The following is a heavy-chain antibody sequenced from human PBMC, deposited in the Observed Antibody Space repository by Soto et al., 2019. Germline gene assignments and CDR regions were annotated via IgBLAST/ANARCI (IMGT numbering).Heavy chain of an antibody. J-gene: IGHJ3*02. CDR1: GGSISSSNW. V-gene: IGHV4-4*02. CDR2: SYHSGST. Sequence: QVQLQESGPGLVKPSGTLSLTCAVSGGSISSSNWWSWVRQPPVKGLEWIGESYHSGSTNYNPSPKSRVPITVDKSKNQFSLNLSSVTAADTAVYYCARVKLAAAGTLDAFDIWGQGTMVTVSS. D-gene: IGHD6-13*01. CDR3: ARVKLAAAGTLDAFDI.